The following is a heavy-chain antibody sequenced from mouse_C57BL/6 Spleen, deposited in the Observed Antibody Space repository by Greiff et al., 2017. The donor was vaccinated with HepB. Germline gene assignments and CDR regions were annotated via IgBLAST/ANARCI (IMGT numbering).Heavy chain of an antibody. V-gene: IGHV1-55*01. CDR1: GYTFTSYW. CDR3: ARSPWGGYGSSKYFDV. CDR2: IYPGSGST. Sequence: VQLQQPGAELVKPGASVKMSCKASGYTFTSYWITWVKQRPGQGLEWIGDIYPGSGSTNYNEKFKSKATLTVDTSSSTAYMQLSSLTSEDSAVYYCARSPWGGYGSSKYFDVWGTGTTVTVSS. J-gene: IGHJ1*03. D-gene: IGHD1-1*01.